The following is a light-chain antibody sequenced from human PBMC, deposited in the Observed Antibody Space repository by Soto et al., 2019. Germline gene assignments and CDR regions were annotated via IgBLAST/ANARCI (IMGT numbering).Light chain of an antibody. Sequence: IVLTQSPGTLSLSPWERATLSCRTSQSVNNNYLAWYQQKPGQAPRLLIYGASSRATGIPGRFSGSGSGTDFTLSVSRLEPEDFAVYYCQQYSSLWTFGQGTKVDIK. CDR3: QQYSSLWT. V-gene: IGKV3-20*01. J-gene: IGKJ1*01. CDR2: GAS. CDR1: QSVNNNY.